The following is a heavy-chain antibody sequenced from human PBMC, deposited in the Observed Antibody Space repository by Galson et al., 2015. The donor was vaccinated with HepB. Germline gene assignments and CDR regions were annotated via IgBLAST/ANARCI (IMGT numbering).Heavy chain of an antibody. V-gene: IGHV1-3*01. CDR1: GYTFTSYA. Sequence: SVKVSCKASGYTFTSYAMHWVRQAPGRRLEWMGWINAGNGNTKYSQKFQGRVTITRDTSASTAYMELSSLRSEDTAVYYRARAYSSGWGYYFDYWGQGTLVTVSS. D-gene: IGHD6-19*01. J-gene: IGHJ4*02. CDR3: ARAYSSGWGYYFDY. CDR2: INAGNGNT.